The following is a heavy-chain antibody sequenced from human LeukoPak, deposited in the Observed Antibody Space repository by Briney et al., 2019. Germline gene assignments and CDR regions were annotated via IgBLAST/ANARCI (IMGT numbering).Heavy chain of an antibody. CDR1: GFTFSNYW. D-gene: IGHD1-26*01. Sequence: GGSLRLSCAASGFTFSNYWMHWVRQAPGKGLEWVSSISDNGGSTYYADSVKGRFTISRDNSKNTLYLQMNSLRVEDAAVYYCANEYSKGDVWGQGTMVTVSS. CDR3: ANEYSKGDV. J-gene: IGHJ3*01. V-gene: IGHV3-23*01. CDR2: ISDNGGST.